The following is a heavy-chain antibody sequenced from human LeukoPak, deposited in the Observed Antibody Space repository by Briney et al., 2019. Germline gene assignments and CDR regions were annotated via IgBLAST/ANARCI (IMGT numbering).Heavy chain of an antibody. Sequence: SETLSLTCAVYGGSFSGYYWSWIRQPAGKGLEWIGRIFTSGSTNYNPSLKSRVTISLDTSKNQFSLRLSSVTAADTAVYYCARVVVVPADFDYWGQGTLVTVSS. CDR1: GGSFSGYY. CDR3: ARVVVVPADFDY. V-gene: IGHV4-59*10. J-gene: IGHJ4*02. D-gene: IGHD2-2*01. CDR2: IFTSGST.